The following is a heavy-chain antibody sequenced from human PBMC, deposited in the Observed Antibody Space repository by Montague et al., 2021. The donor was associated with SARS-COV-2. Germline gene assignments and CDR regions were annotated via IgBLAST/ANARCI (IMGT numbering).Heavy chain of an antibody. J-gene: IGHJ4*02. CDR2: PLLENKRYD. Sequence: CAISGDSVVELRRRSEEHTSELQSRFELVCRPLLENKRYDDYAVSVKSRITINPDTSKNQFSLQLNSVTAEDTAVYYCARELRCIIMIVDIRGFDYWGQGTLVTVSS. V-gene: IGHV6-1*01. D-gene: IGHD3-22*01. CDR1: GDSVVELRRR. CDR3: ARELRCIIMIVDIRGFDY.